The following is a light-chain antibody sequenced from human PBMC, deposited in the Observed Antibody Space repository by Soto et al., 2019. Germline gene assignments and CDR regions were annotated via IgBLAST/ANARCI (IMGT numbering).Light chain of an antibody. CDR3: GTWDTSLSAYV. V-gene: IGLV1-51*01. CDR1: SSNIGNNY. Sequence: QSVLTQPPSVSAAPGQKVTISCSGSSSNIGNNYVSWYQQLPGTAPKLLIYDNNKRPSGIPDRFSDSKSGTSATLAITGLQTGDEADPYCGTWDTSLSAYVFGTGTKVTVL. CDR2: DNN. J-gene: IGLJ1*01.